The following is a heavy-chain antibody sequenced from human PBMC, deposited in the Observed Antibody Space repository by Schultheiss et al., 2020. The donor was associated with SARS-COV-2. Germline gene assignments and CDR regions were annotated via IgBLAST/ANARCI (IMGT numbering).Heavy chain of an antibody. D-gene: IGHD5-12*01. CDR1: GGSISSGGYY. V-gene: IGHV4-31*03. Sequence: SETLSLTCSVSGGSISSGGYYWSWIRQHPGKGLEWIGYIYYSGSTYYNPSLKSRVTISVDTSKNQFSLKLSSVTAADTAVYYCARGDYDHAFDIWGQGTMVTVSS. CDR3: ARGDYDHAFDI. J-gene: IGHJ3*02. CDR2: IYYSGST.